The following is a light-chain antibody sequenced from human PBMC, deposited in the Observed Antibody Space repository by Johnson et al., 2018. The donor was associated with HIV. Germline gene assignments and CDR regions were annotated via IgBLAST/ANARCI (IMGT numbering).Light chain of an antibody. Sequence: QSVLTQPPSVSAAPGQKVTIYCSRNYSNFGNNYVSWYQQLPGTAPKLLIYKNDQRPSGIPDRFSGSKSGTSATLGITGLQTGDEADYYCGTWDSSLSAYVFGTGTKVTVL. V-gene: IGLV1-51*02. CDR2: KND. CDR3: GTWDSSLSAYV. J-gene: IGLJ1*01. CDR1: YSNFGNNY.